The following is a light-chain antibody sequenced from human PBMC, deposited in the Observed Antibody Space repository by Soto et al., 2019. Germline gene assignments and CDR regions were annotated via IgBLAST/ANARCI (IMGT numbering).Light chain of an antibody. CDR3: QQRSNWPPTLT. CDR2: DAS. Sequence: EIVLTQSPGTLSLSPGERATLSFMAIQSVSSSYLAWYQQKPGQAPRLLIYDASNRATGIPARFSGSGSGTDFTLTISSLEPEDFAVYYCQQRSNWPPTLTFGGGTKVDI. CDR1: QSVSSSY. V-gene: IGKV3D-20*02. J-gene: IGKJ4*01.